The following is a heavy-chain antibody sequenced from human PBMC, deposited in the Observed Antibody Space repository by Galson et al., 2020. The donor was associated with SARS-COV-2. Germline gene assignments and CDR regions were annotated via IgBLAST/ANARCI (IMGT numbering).Heavy chain of an antibody. CDR3: ARDSDYCSSTSCYYWTPQYYFDY. V-gene: IGHV3-30-3*01. CDR1: GFTFSSYA. Sequence: GESLKISCAASGFTFSSYAMHWVRQAPGKGLEWVAVISYDGSNKYYADSVKGRFTISRDNSKNTLYLQMNSLRAEDTAVYYCARDSDYCSSTSCYYWTPQYYFDYWGQGTLVTVSS. D-gene: IGHD2-2*01. J-gene: IGHJ4*02. CDR2: ISYDGSNK.